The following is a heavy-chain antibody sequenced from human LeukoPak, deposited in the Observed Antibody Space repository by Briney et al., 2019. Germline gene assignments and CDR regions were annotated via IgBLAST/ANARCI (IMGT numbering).Heavy chain of an antibody. CDR2: ISPYNGNT. V-gene: IGHV1-18*01. CDR1: GYTFINYD. D-gene: IGHD6-19*01. CDR3: ARDAVAGSYYFDY. J-gene: IGHJ4*02. Sequence: ASVKVSCKASGYTFINYDISWVRQAPGQGLEWMGWISPYNGNTNYAQKLQGRVTMTTDTSTSTAYMELRSLRSDDTAVYYCARDAVAGSYYFDYWGQGTLVTVSS.